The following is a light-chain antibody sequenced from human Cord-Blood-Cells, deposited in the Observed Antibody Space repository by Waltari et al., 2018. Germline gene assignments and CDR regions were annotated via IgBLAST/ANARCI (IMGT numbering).Light chain of an antibody. V-gene: IGLV2-14*01. Sequence: QSALTQPASVSGSPGQSITISCTGTRSDVGGYNYVSWYQQHPGKAPTLMIYDVSNRPSWVSNRFAGSKSGNTASLTISGLQAEDEADYYCSSYTSSSTLDVIFGGGTKLTVL. CDR2: DVS. CDR3: SSYTSSSTLDVI. J-gene: IGLJ2*01. CDR1: RSDVGGYNY.